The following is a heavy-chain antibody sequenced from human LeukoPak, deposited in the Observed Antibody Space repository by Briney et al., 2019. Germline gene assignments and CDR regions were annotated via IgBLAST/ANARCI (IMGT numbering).Heavy chain of an antibody. Sequence: ASVKVSCKASGYTFTSYDFNWVRQATGQRPEWMGWMSPNSGDTGYAQKFQDRVTVARNTSISTAYMELSSLRSDDTAVYYCARGPPNWGYDYWGPGTLVTVSS. CDR3: ARGPPNWGYDY. V-gene: IGHV1-8*01. CDR2: MSPNSGDT. J-gene: IGHJ4*02. D-gene: IGHD7-27*01. CDR1: GYTFTSYD.